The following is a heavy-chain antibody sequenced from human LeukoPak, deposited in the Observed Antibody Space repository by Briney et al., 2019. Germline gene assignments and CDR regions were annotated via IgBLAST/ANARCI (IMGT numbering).Heavy chain of an antibody. J-gene: IGHJ4*02. D-gene: IGHD3-16*01. CDR2: IYYSGST. CDR3: ARVGSERGSRYFDY. Sequence: PSETLSLTCTVSGGSISTYYWSWLRQPPGKGLEWIGYIYYSGSTNYNPSLKSRGTISVDTSKNQFSLKLRSATAADTAVYYCARVGSERGSRYFDYWGQGTLVTVSS. CDR1: GGSISTYY. V-gene: IGHV4-59*01.